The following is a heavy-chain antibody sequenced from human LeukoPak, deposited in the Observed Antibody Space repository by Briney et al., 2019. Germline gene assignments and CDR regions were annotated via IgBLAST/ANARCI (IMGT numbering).Heavy chain of an antibody. CDR2: IDPASGIT. J-gene: IGHJ4*02. CDR3: ARVGAPGGLRPYHYYY. CDR1: GYIFSDYW. Sequence: ASVKVSCKASGYIFSDYWIHWVRQAPGRGLECWGWIDPASGITNQPQKFQGRITVTRDTSASTVYMDLTGLTTDDTALYYCARVGAPGGLRPYHYYYWGQGTLVTVSS. D-gene: IGHD3-16*01. V-gene: IGHV1-2*02.